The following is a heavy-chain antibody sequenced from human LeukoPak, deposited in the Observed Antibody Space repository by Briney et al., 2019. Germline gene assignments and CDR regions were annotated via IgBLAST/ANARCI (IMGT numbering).Heavy chain of an antibody. D-gene: IGHD3-10*01. J-gene: IGHJ4*02. V-gene: IGHV1-3*01. CDR2: INAGNGNT. Sequence: GASVKVSCKASGYTFTSYAMHWVRQAPGQRLEWMGWINAGNGNTKYSQKFQGRVTITRDTSASTAYMELSSLRSEDTAVYYCARSLPLLYAPGPFDYWGQGTLVTVSS. CDR1: GYTFTSYA. CDR3: ARSLPLLYAPGPFDY.